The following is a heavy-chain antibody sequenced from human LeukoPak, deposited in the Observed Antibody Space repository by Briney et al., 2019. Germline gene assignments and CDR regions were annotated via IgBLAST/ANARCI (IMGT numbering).Heavy chain of an antibody. CDR2: ISYIGST. CDR3: ASSYTSDWSYYFHY. J-gene: IGHJ4*02. V-gene: IGHV4-59*08. Sequence: SETLSLTCTVSGDSIRNYYWNWIRQPPGKGLEWIGYISYIGSTNYNPSLGSRVTISLDTSKNQFSLKLRSVTAADTAVYYCASSYTSDWSYYFHYWGQGALVTVSS. CDR1: GDSIRNYY. D-gene: IGHD6-19*01.